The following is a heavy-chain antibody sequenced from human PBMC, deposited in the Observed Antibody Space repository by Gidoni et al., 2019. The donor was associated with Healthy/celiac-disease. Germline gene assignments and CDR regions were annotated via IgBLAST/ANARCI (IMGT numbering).Heavy chain of an antibody. D-gene: IGHD3-9*01. V-gene: IGHV3-48*01. Sequence: EVQLVESGGGLVQPGASLRLSCAASGFTFSSYSMNWVRQAPGKGLEWVSYISSSSSTIYYADSVKGRFTISRDNAKNSLYLQMNSLRAEDTAVYYCARDFERFLWYFDLWGRGTLVTVSS. CDR3: ARDFERFLWYFDL. J-gene: IGHJ2*01. CDR1: GFTFSSYS. CDR2: ISSSSSTI.